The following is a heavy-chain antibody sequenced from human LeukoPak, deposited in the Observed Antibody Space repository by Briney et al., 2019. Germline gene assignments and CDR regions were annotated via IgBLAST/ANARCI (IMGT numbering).Heavy chain of an antibody. CDR1: GFSFNTYS. D-gene: IGHD3-10*01. J-gene: IGHJ4*02. Sequence: PGGSLRLSCAASGFSFNTYSMNWVRQAPGKGLEWVSFISSSSSTIYYADSVKGRFTISRDNAQNSLYLQMNSLRADDTAVYYCARDRGFYFDYWGQGTLVTVSS. CDR3: ARDRGFYFDY. CDR2: ISSSSSTI. V-gene: IGHV3-48*01.